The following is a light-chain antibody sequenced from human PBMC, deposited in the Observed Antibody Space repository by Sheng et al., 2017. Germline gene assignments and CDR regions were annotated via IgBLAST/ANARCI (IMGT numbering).Light chain of an antibody. CDR1: QSIAGN. V-gene: IGKV3-15*01. CDR3: QQYHSSPFT. J-gene: IGKJ3*01. Sequence: EIVMTQSPATLSVSPGEGAALSCRASQSIAGNLAWYQQRPGQVPRLLIYGASTRAPGIPASFSGSGSGTDFALTISRLEPEDFAVYYCQQYHSSPFTFGPGTKVDIK. CDR2: GAS.